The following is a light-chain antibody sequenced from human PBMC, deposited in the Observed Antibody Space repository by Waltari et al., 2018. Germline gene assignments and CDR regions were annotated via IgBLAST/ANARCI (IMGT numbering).Light chain of an antibody. CDR3: QQSYSTPLT. CDR1: QSISSD. J-gene: IGKJ4*01. Sequence: DIQMTQSPSSLSASVGDRVTITCRASQSISSDLNWYQQKPGKAPKLLIYAASSLQSGVPSRFSGSGSGTDFTLTISSLQPEDFATYYCQQSYSTPLTFGGGTKVGIK. V-gene: IGKV1-39*01. CDR2: AAS.